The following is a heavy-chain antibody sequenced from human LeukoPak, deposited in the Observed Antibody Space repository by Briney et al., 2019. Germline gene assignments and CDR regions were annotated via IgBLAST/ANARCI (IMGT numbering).Heavy chain of an antibody. D-gene: IGHD5-12*01. CDR1: DDSISDYY. CDR3: TRGAGWLIDP. V-gene: IGHV4-59*01. Sequence: SETLSLTCTVSDDSISDYYRGWIRQPPGKGLEWIGYFYNSGRSTYNPSLKSRVTISADTSKNHFSLKLNSVTTADTAVYYCTRGAGWLIDPWGQGTLVTVSS. J-gene: IGHJ5*02. CDR2: FYNSGRS.